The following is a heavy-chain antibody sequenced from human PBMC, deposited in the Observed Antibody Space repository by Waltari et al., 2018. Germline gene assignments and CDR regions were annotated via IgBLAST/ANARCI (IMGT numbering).Heavy chain of an antibody. CDR1: GGSIRDNYY. CDR2: IYGNSART. J-gene: IGHJ5*02. CDR3: ARGFPGRES. V-gene: IGHV4-59*12. Sequence: QVQLQESGPGLVKPSETLSLTCAVTGGSIRDNYYWNWIRQFPGKGLEWIGKIYGNSARTYYSPSLKSRVTISKDTSRNQFSLQLNAVTAADTAIYFCARGFPGRESWGQGVLVTVSS.